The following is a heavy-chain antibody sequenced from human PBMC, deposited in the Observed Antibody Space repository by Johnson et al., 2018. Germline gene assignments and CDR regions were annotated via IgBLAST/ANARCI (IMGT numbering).Heavy chain of an antibody. CDR1: GFTFSIYA. Sequence: QVQLVESGGGVVQPGRSLRLSCSASGFTFSIYAMHWVRQAPGKGLEWVAVMSYDENSEYYADSVRGRFTISRDNSKNTVYLQMNSLRADDTAVYYGARPSSPRSFPVDDFDVWGQGTMVTVSA. CDR3: ARPSSPRSFPVDDFDV. V-gene: IGHV3-30*03. D-gene: IGHD3-3*02. CDR2: MSYDENSE. J-gene: IGHJ3*01.